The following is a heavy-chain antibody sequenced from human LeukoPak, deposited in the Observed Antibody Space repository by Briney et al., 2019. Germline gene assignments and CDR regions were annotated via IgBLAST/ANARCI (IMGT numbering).Heavy chain of an antibody. CDR3: ARAYYYDSSGPGD. CDR1: GGSINSSSYY. J-gene: IGHJ4*02. Sequence: SETLSLTCTVSGGSINSSSYYWGWIRQPPGKGLEWIGSIYYSGSTYYNPSLKSRVTISVDTSKNQFSLKLSSVTAADTAVYYCARAYYYDSSGPGDWGQGTLVTVSS. D-gene: IGHD3-22*01. CDR2: IYYSGST. V-gene: IGHV4-39*07.